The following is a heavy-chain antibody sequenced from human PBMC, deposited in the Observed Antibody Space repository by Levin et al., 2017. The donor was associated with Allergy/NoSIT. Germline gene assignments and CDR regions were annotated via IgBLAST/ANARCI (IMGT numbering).Heavy chain of an antibody. CDR2: ISSSGSA. Sequence: PSETLSLTCSVSGASISRGDYYWSWIRQHPGEGLEWIGFISSSGSAYYNPSLKSRLTVSLDTSKNQFSLKLSSVTVADTALYYCARDECAWFGECYGMDVWGQGTTVTVSS. V-gene: IGHV4-31*03. J-gene: IGHJ6*02. CDR3: ARDECAWFGECYGMDV. CDR1: GASISRGDYY. D-gene: IGHD3-10*01.